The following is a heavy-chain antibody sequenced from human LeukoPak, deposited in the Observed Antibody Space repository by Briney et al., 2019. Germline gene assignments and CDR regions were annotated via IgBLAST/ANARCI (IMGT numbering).Heavy chain of an antibody. CDR3: ATTGTTKQDAFDI. CDR2: IYTSGST. J-gene: IGHJ3*02. V-gene: IGHV4-4*07. D-gene: IGHD1-1*01. Sequence: SETLSLTCTVSGGSISSYYWSWIRQPAGKGLEWIGRIYTSGSTNYNPSLKSRVTISVDTSKNQFSLKLSSVTAADTAVYYCATTGTTKQDAFDIWGQGTMVTVSS. CDR1: GGSISSYY.